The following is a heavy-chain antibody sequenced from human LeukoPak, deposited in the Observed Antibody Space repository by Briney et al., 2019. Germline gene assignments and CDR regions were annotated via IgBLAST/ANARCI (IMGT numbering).Heavy chain of an antibody. CDR1: GFTFSSYG. CDR2: IRYDGSYK. CDR3: AKDSSDSSAYYFDY. D-gene: IGHD3-22*01. J-gene: IGHJ4*02. V-gene: IGHV3-30*02. Sequence: PGGSLRLSCAASGFTFSSYGMHWVRQAPGTGLEWVAFIRYDGSYKYYADSVKGRFTISRDNSKNTLYLQMNSLRAEDTAVYYCAKDSSDSSAYYFDYWGQGTLATVSS.